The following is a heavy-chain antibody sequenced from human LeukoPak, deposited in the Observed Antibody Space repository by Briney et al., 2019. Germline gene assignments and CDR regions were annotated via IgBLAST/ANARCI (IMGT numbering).Heavy chain of an antibody. J-gene: IGHJ4*02. CDR1: GFTFSSYA. Sequence: GGSLRLSCAASGFTFSSYAMNWVRQAPGEGLEWVSSISDNAATTYFADSVKGRFTISRDNAKNSLYLQMDSLRVEDTAVYYCARYFNSNGYSSLRGDYWGQGTLVTVSS. D-gene: IGHD3-22*01. CDR3: ARYFNSNGYSSLRGDY. CDR2: ISDNAATT. V-gene: IGHV3-23*01.